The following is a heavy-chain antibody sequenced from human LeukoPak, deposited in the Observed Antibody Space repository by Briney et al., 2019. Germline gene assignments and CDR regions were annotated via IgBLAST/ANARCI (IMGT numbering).Heavy chain of an antibody. Sequence: GASVKVSCTASGYTFTSYAMNWVRQAPGQGLEWMGRINPKSGGTNYAQKFQGRVTMTTDTSMSTAYMEVSRLTSDDTAVYYCARAGGRSWFDPWGQGTLVTVSS. CDR1: GYTFTSYA. V-gene: IGHV1-2*02. CDR3: ARAGGRSWFDP. CDR2: INPKSGGT. J-gene: IGHJ5*02.